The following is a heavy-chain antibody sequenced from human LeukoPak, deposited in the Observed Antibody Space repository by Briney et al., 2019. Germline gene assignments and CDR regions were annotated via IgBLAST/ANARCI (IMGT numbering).Heavy chain of an antibody. D-gene: IGHD3-10*01. V-gene: IGHV3-74*01. CDR1: GFTFSSYW. CDR2: INSDGSST. Sequence: GGSLRLSCAASGFTFSSYWMHWVRQAPGKGLVWVSRINSDGSSTSYADSVKGRFTISRDNAKNTLYLRMNSLRAEDTAVYYCARDVSRGWFDPWGQGTLVTVSS. CDR3: ARDVSRGWFDP. J-gene: IGHJ5*02.